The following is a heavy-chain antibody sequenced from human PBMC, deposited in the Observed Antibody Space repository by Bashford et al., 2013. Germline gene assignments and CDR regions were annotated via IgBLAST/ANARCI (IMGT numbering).Heavy chain of an antibody. CDR3: ARDNSSSWYFLWWQTRWPAFDI. Sequence: PSVKVSCKASGYTFTSYGISWVRQAPGQGLEWMGWISAYNGNTNYAQKLQGRVTMTTDTSTSTAYMELRSLRSDDTAVYYCARDNSSSWYFLWWQTRWPAFDIWGQGTMVTVSS. J-gene: IGHJ3*02. CDR1: GYTFTSYG. CDR2: ISAYNGNT. V-gene: IGHV1-18*01. D-gene: IGHD6-13*01.